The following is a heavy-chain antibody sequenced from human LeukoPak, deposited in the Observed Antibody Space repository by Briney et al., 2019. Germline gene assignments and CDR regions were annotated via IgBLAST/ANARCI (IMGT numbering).Heavy chain of an antibody. CDR1: EYTFSNSY. Sequence: ASVKVSCKASEYTFSNSYMHWVRQAPGQGLQWMGIINPSGDSTTYAQKFQGRVTMTRDTSTSTVYMELSSLRSEDTAVYFCARGYPVTTWGASDYWGQGTLVTVSS. J-gene: IGHJ4*02. CDR2: INPSGDST. V-gene: IGHV1-46*01. D-gene: IGHD4-17*01. CDR3: ARGYPVTTWGASDY.